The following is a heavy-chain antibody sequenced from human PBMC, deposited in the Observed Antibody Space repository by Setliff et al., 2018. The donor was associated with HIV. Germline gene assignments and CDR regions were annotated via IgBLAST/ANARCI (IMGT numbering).Heavy chain of an antibody. CDR3: AREIPYSYGGRGHPL. CDR1: GGSISSGDYY. CDR2: VNRGRRT. D-gene: IGHD3-22*01. V-gene: IGHV4-39*07. J-gene: IGHJ4*02. Sequence: SETLSLTCTVSGGSISSGDYYWSWIRQPPGMGLEWIGEVNRGRRTNYNSSLKSRVTISIDTSRNQFSLTVSSVTAADTAVYYCAREIPYSYGGRGHPLWGQGTLVTVS.